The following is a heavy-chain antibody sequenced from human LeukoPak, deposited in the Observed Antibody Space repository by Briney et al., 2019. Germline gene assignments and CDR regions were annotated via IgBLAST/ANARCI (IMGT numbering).Heavy chain of an antibody. D-gene: IGHD6-19*01. V-gene: IGHV3-23*01. Sequence: GGSLRLSCAASEFSAGSNYMTWVRQAPGKGLEWVSSLSGSGANTYYADSVKGRFTISRDNSRNTLFLQMNSLRAEDTAVYYCAKDGGGWYTSGWYYFDYWGQGTLVTVSS. CDR3: AKDGGGWYTSGWYYFDY. CDR2: LSGSGANT. CDR1: EFSAGSNY. J-gene: IGHJ4*02.